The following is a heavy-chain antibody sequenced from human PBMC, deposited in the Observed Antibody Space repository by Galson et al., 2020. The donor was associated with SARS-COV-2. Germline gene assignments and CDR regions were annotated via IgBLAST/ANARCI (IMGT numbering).Heavy chain of an antibody. CDR1: GGSFSGYY. D-gene: IGHD4-17*01. V-gene: IGHV4-34*01. Sequence: SQASETLSLTCAVYGGSFSGYYWSWIRQPPGKGLEWIGEINHSGSTNYNPSLKSRVTISVDTSKNQFSLKLSSVTAADTAVYYCARGTTVTTFFYYYYGMDVWGQGTVVTVSS. CDR2: INHSGST. CDR3: ARGTTVTTFFYYYYGMDV. J-gene: IGHJ6*02.